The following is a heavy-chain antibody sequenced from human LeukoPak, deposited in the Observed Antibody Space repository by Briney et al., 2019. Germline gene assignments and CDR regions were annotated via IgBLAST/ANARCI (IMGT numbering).Heavy chain of an antibody. CDR2: IKQDGSEK. V-gene: IGHV3-7*01. CDR3: AREYSSSWYDAFDI. CDR1: GFTFSSYW. D-gene: IGHD6-13*01. J-gene: IGHJ3*02. Sequence: GGSLRLSCAASGFTFSSYWMSWVRQAPGKGLEWVANIKQDGSEKYYVDSVKGRFTISRDNAKNSLYLQMNCLRAEDTAVYYCAREYSSSWYDAFDIWGQGTMVTVSS.